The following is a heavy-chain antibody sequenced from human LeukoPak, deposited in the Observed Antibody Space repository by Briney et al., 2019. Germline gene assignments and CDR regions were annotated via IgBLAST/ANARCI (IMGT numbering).Heavy chain of an antibody. Sequence: PSETLSLTCAVSGGSFSGYYRSWIRQPPGKGLEWIGEINRSGSTNYNPPLKSRVTISVDTSKNQFSLKLSSVTAAETAVYYCARLKDSSSWYSYYYYMDVWGKGTTVTISS. D-gene: IGHD6-13*01. V-gene: IGHV4-34*01. CDR3: ARLKDSSSWYSYYYYMDV. J-gene: IGHJ6*03. CDR2: INRSGST. CDR1: GGSFSGYY.